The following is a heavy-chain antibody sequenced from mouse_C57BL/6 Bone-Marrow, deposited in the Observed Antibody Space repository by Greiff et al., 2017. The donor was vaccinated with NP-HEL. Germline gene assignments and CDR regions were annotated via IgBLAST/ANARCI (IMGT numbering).Heavy chain of an antibody. D-gene: IGHD1-1*01. CDR3: ATCGSSRPGFAY. J-gene: IGHJ3*01. CDR2: IWGGGST. CDR1: GFSLTSYG. V-gene: IGHV2-9*01. Sequence: VMLVESGPGLVAPSQSLSITCTVSGFSLTSYGVDWVRQPPGKGLEWLGVIWGGGSTNYNSAPMSSLSISKDNSKNKVFLKMNSLRTDDTAMYYCATCGSSRPGFAYWGQGTLVTVSA.